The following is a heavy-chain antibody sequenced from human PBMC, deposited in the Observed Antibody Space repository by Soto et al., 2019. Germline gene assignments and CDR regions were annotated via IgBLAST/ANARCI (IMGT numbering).Heavy chain of an antibody. Sequence: QVQLVQSGAEVKKPGSSVKVSCKASGGTFSSYTISWVRQAPGQGLEWMGRSIPILGIANYAQKFQGRVTITADNSTRTAYMELSSLRSEDTAVYYCARAVGLTGTTFGDGWFDPWGQGTLVTVAS. CDR2: SIPILGIA. CDR1: GGTFSSYT. CDR3: ARAVGLTGTTFGDGWFDP. V-gene: IGHV1-69*02. D-gene: IGHD1-7*01. J-gene: IGHJ5*02.